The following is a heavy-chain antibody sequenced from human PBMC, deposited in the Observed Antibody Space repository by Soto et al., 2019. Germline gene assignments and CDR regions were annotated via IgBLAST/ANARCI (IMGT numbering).Heavy chain of an antibody. Sequence: QVQLVQSGAEVKKPGSSVKVSCKASGGTFRSYAISWVRQAPGQGLEWMGGIIPIFGTANYAQKYQCRVKNTADESTSTAYIEMSSLRSEDTDVYYCARWVPADAFDYCGQGTRETVSS. CDR1: GGTFRSYA. V-gene: IGHV1-69*01. CDR2: IIPIFGTA. J-gene: IGHJ4*02. CDR3: ARWVPADAFDY. D-gene: IGHD2-2*01.